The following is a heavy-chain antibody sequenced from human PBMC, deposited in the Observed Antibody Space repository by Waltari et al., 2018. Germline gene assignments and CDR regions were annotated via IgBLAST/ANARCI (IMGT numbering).Heavy chain of an antibody. CDR1: GFTFSSYA. V-gene: IGHV3-30-3*01. D-gene: IGHD2-15*01. Sequence: QVQLVESGGGVVQPGRSLRLSCAASGFTFSSYAMHWVRQAPGKGLEWLAVISYDGSNKYYAESVKGRFTISRDNSKNTLYLQMNTLTGDDTALYYCARIGYCSGRGCQGRDWFDPWGQGTLVTVSS. CDR3: ARIGYCSGRGCQGRDWFDP. CDR2: ISYDGSNK. J-gene: IGHJ5*02.